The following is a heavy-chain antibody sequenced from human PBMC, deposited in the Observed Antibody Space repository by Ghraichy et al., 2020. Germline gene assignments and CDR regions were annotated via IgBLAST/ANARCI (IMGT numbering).Heavy chain of an antibody. CDR2: ISGSGGST. V-gene: IGHV3-23*01. Sequence: LSLTCEASGFTFSNYAMSWVRQAPGKGLEWVSVISGSGGSTYYADSVKGRFTISRDNSKNTLYLQMNSLRAEDTAVYYCAKWPIYCSGGSCDLGYFDHWGQGTLVTVSS. CDR1: GFTFSNYA. CDR3: AKWPIYCSGGSCDLGYFDH. D-gene: IGHD2-15*01. J-gene: IGHJ4*02.